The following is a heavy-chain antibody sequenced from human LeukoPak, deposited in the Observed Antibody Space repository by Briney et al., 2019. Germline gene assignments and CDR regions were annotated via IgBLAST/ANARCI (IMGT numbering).Heavy chain of an antibody. D-gene: IGHD1-14*01. CDR3: ARVGFLTGWFDP. CDR1: GGSFSGYY. Sequence: PSETLSLTCAVYGGSFSGYYWSWIRQPPGKGLEWIGEINHSGSTNYNPSLKSRVTISVDTSKNQFSLKLSSVTAADTAVYYCARVGFLTGWFDPWGQGTLVTVSS. CDR2: INHSGST. V-gene: IGHV4-34*01. J-gene: IGHJ5*02.